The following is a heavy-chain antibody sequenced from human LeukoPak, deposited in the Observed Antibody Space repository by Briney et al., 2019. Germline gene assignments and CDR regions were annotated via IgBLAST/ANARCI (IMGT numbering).Heavy chain of an antibody. CDR1: GFTVSSNY. CDR2: IYSGGST. V-gene: IGHV3-53*01. D-gene: IGHD1-14*01. Sequence: QPGGFLRLSCAASGFTVSSNYMSWVRQAPGKGLEWVSVIYSGGSTYYADSVKGRFTISRDNSKNTLYLQMNSLRAEDTAVYYCARAPEGLTYGMDVWGKGTTVTVSS. J-gene: IGHJ6*04. CDR3: ARAPEGLTYGMDV.